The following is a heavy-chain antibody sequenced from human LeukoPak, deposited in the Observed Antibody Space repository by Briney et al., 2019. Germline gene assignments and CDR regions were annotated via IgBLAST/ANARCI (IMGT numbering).Heavy chain of an antibody. CDR2: FDPENGET. CDR3: ARGTYDYVWGSYRYFDY. D-gene: IGHD3-16*02. V-gene: IGHV1-24*01. Sequence: ASVKVSCKVSGYTLTELSMHWVRQAPGKGLEWMGGFDPENGETIYAQKFQGRVTMTEDTSTDTAYMELSSLRSEDMAVYYCARGTYDYVWGSYRYFDYWGQGTLVTVSS. J-gene: IGHJ4*02. CDR1: GYTLTELS.